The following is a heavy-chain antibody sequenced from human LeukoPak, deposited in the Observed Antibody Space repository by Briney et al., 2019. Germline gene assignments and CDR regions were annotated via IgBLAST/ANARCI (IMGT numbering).Heavy chain of an antibody. J-gene: IGHJ4*02. CDR1: GGSISSSSYY. CDR2: IYYSGST. Sequence: SETLSLTCTVSGGSISSSSYYWGWIRQPPGKGLEWIGSIYYSGSTYYNPSLKSRVTISVDTSKNQFSLKLSSVTAADTAVYYCARRAGGNSDFDYWGQGTLVTVSS. CDR3: ARRAGGNSDFDY. D-gene: IGHD4-23*01. V-gene: IGHV4-39*01.